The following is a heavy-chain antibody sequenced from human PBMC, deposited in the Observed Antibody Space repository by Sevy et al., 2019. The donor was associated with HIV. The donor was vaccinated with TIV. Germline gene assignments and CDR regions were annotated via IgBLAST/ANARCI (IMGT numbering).Heavy chain of an antibody. CDR3: AKVLARGVAVAGTAWGMDV. Sequence: GGSLRLSCEASGFTFSSYEMNWVRQAPGKGLEWVSYISSSGTTIKYADSVKGRFTISRDNAKNSLYMQMNSLRAEDTAVYYCAKVLARGVAVAGTAWGMDVWGQGTTVTVSS. V-gene: IGHV3-48*03. D-gene: IGHD6-19*01. J-gene: IGHJ6*02. CDR1: GFTFSSYE. CDR2: ISSSGTTI.